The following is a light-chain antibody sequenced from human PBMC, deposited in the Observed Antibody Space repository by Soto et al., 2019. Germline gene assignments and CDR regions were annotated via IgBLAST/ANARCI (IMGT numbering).Light chain of an antibody. Sequence: EKVMTQSPATLSVSPGERATLSCRASQSVSSNLAWYQQKPGQAPRLLIYGASTRATGIPATFSGSGSGTDFTLTISSLQSEDFAVYYCQQYNNWPWTFGQGTKVEIE. V-gene: IGKV3-15*01. CDR3: QQYNNWPWT. CDR2: GAS. J-gene: IGKJ1*01. CDR1: QSVSSN.